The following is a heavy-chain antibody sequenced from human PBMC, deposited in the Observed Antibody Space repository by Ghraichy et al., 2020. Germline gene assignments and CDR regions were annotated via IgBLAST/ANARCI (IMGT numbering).Heavy chain of an antibody. CDR1: GFSLSTSGVG. CDR2: IYWNDDK. Sequence: SGPTLVKPTQTLTLTCTFSGFSLSTSGVGVGWIRQPPGKALEWLALIYWNDDKRYSPSLKSRLTITKDTSKNQVVLTMTNMDPVDTATYYCANSRAIAGSSSGRGGYYYYYYGMDVWGQGTTVTVSS. D-gene: IGHD6-6*01. CDR3: ANSRAIAGSSSGRGGYYYYYYGMDV. V-gene: IGHV2-5*01. J-gene: IGHJ6*02.